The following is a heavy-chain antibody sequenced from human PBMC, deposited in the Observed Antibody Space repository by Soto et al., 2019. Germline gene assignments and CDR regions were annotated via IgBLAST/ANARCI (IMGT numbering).Heavy chain of an antibody. CDR3: ATDEEKEWLPLGGKVDY. CDR2: ISYDGSDK. J-gene: IGHJ4*02. Sequence: QVQLVESGGGVVQPGRSLRLSCAASGLTLSSYGMHWVRQAPGKGLEWVAVISYDGSDKYYANSVKGRFTISRDNSKNTLYLQRNSLRAEDTAVYYCATDEEKEWLPLGGKVDYWGKGTLVTVSS. V-gene: IGHV3-30*03. D-gene: IGHD3-3*01. CDR1: GLTLSSYG.